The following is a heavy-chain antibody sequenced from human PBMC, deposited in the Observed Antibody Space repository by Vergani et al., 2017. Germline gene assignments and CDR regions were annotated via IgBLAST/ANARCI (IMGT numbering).Heavy chain of an antibody. V-gene: IGHV3-66*02. D-gene: IGHD3-22*01. CDR1: GSTVSGNY. Sequence: ELQLVESGGGLVQPGGSLRLSCAASGSTVSGNYMTWVRQAPGKGLEWVSHIYSGDETYYADSVKGRVTISRDTSKNTLHLHINNLRVEDTAVYYCARKHISNYYDSRGYYYRGDYYGMDVWGQGTTVTVSS. J-gene: IGHJ6*02. CDR3: ARKHISNYYDSRGYYYRGDYYGMDV. CDR2: IYSGDET.